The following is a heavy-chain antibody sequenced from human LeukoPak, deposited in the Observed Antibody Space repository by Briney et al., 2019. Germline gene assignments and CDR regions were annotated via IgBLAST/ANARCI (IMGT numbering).Heavy chain of an antibody. J-gene: IGHJ3*01. CDR2: IRSDGSKE. Sequence: GGSLRLSCAASGFTFSTYAMSWVRRAPGKGLEWVAYIRSDGSKEYHADSVKGRFIISRDNSKKILYLQMNSLRAEDTAMYYCAKEAGLFDVWGQGTMVTVSS. CDR1: GFTFSTYA. V-gene: IGHV3-30*02. CDR3: AKEAGLFDV.